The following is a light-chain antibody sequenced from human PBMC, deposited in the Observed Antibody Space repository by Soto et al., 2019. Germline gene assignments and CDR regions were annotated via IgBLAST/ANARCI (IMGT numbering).Light chain of an antibody. V-gene: IGKV1-5*01. Sequence: DIQMTPSPSTLSASVGDRVTITCRASQSISSWLAWYQQKPGKAPKLLIYDASSLGSGVPSRFSGSGSGTEFTLTISSLQPDDFETYYCQQYNSYPWTFGQGTKVDI. CDR3: QQYNSYPWT. CDR2: DAS. J-gene: IGKJ1*01. CDR1: QSISSW.